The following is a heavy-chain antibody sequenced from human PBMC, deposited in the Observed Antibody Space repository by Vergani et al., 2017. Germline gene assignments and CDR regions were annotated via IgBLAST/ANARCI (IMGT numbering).Heavy chain of an antibody. CDR2: INPSGGYT. CDR3: AREGVTSMVRGVLSSTEVDP. Sequence: QVHLVQSGAEVKKPGASVKVSCKASGYASTSYHMHWVRQAPGQGLEWMGIINPSGGYTRYSQKFQGRVTMTRDTSTSTVFMELSSLRSEDTAVYYCAREGVTSMVRGVLSSTEVDPWGQGTLVIVSS. CDR1: GYASTSYH. D-gene: IGHD3-10*01. V-gene: IGHV1-46*03. J-gene: IGHJ5*02.